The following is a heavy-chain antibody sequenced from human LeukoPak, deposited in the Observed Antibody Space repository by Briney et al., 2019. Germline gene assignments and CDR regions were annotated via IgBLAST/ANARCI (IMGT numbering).Heavy chain of an antibody. CDR3: ARYSGSFDFDY. D-gene: IGHD1-26*01. CDR2: MNPNSGNT. V-gene: IGHV1-8*03. CDR1: GYTFTSYD. Sequence: ASVKVSCXASGYTFTSYDINWVRLATGQGLEWMGWMNPNSGNTGYAQKFQGRVTITRNTSISTAYMELSSLRSEDTAVYYCARYSGSFDFDYWGQGTLVTVSS. J-gene: IGHJ4*02.